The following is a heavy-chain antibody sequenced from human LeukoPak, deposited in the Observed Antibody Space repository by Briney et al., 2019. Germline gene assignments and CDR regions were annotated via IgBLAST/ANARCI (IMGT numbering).Heavy chain of an antibody. Sequence: GGSLRLSCAASGFTFSSYSMNWVRQAPGKGLEWVSSISSSSSYIYYADSVKGRFTISRDNAKNSLYLQMNSLRAEDTAVYYCARYYYDSSGYSADAFDIWGQGTMVTVSS. CDR3: ARYYYDSSGYSADAFDI. CDR1: GFTFSSYS. CDR2: ISSSSSYI. D-gene: IGHD3-22*01. J-gene: IGHJ3*02. V-gene: IGHV3-21*01.